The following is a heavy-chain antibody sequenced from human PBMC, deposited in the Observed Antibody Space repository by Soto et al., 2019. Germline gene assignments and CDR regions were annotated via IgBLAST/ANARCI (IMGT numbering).Heavy chain of an antibody. D-gene: IGHD3-9*01. CDR1: GYTFTGYY. V-gene: IGHV1-2*04. CDR2: INPNSGGT. J-gene: IGHJ4*02. CDR3: ARGDYDILTGVDY. Sequence: GASVKVSCTASGYTFTGYYMHWVRQAPGQGLEWMGWINPNSGGTNYAQKFQGWVTMTRDTSISTAYMELSRLRSDNTAVYYCARGDYDILTGVDYWGQGTLVTVSS.